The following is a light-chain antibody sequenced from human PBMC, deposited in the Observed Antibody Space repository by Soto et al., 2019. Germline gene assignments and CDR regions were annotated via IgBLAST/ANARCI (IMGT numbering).Light chain of an antibody. CDR1: SSNIGNNA. V-gene: IGLV1-36*01. J-gene: IGLJ2*01. CDR3: AAWDDSLNAVV. CDR2: YDD. Sequence: QSVLTQPPSVSEAPRQRVTISCSGSSSNIGNNAVNWYQQLPGKAPKLLIYYDDLLPSGVSDRFSGSKSGTSASLAISGLQSEDEADYYCAAWDDSLNAVVFGEGTKVTVL.